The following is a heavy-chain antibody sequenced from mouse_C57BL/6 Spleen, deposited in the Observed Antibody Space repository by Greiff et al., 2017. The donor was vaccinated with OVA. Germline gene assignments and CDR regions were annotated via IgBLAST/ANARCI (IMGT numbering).Heavy chain of an antibody. CDR2: IDPEDGET. CDR1: GFNIKDYY. J-gene: IGHJ4*01. D-gene: IGHD2-2*01. V-gene: IGHV14-2*01. Sequence: VQLQQSGAELVKPGASVKLSCTASGFNIKDYYMHWVKQRTEQGLEWIGRIDPEDGETKYAPKFKGKATITADTSSNTAYLQLSSLTSEDTAVYYCASMVTTSYYAMDYWGQGTSVTVAS. CDR3: ASMVTTSYYAMDY.